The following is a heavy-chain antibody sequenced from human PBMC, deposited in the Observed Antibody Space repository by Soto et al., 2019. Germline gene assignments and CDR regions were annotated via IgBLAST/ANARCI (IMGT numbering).Heavy chain of an antibody. CDR3: ARRSQQLVAKYFDY. J-gene: IGHJ4*02. D-gene: IGHD6-13*01. CDR1: AGSISTYY. V-gene: IGHV4-59*08. CDR2: IHYSGST. Sequence: SETLSVTSTVAAGSISTYYWSWIRQPPGKGLEWIGYIHYSGSTDHNPSLKGRVTFSIDTSSNQFSLTLTSVTAADTAVYYCARRSQQLVAKYFDYWGQGTPVTVSS.